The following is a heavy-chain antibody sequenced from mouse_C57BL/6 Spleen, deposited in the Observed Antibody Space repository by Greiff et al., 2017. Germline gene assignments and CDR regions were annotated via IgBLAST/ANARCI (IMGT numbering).Heavy chain of an antibody. CDR3: ARAEGAYGNYCFAY. V-gene: IGHV1-52*01. CDR1: GYTFTSYW. CDR2: IDPSDSET. D-gene: IGHD2-1*01. J-gene: IGHJ3*01. Sequence: QVQLQQPGAELVRPGSSVKLSCKASGYTFTSYWMHWVKQRPIQGLEWIGNIDPSDSETHYNQKFKDKATLTVDKSSSTAYMQLSSLTSEDSAVYFCARAEGAYGNYCFAYWGQGTLVTVSA.